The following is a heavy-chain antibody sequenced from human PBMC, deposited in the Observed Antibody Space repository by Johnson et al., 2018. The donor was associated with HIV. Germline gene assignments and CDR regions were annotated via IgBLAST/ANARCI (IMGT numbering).Heavy chain of an antibody. CDR2: IRSDGSNK. CDR3: AKSLDRIAAAGTRGAFDI. D-gene: IGHD6-13*01. V-gene: IGHV3-30*02. CDR1: GFTFSNYG. Sequence: QVQLVESGGGVVQSGGSLRLSCTASGFTFSNYGIHWVRQTPGKGLEWVAFIRSDGSNKYYADSVKGRFTISRDNSKNTLYLQMNSLRAEDTALYYCAKSLDRIAAAGTRGAFDIWGQGTMVTVSS. J-gene: IGHJ3*02.